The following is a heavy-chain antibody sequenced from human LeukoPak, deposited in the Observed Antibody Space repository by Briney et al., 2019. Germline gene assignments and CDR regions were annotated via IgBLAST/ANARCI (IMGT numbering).Heavy chain of an antibody. CDR3: ARHLNPGRRLLWFGDYYYYYGMDV. D-gene: IGHD3-10*01. Sequence: PSETLSLTCTVSGGSISSSSYYWSWIRQPPGKGLEWIGSIYYSGSTYYNPSLKSRVTISVDTSKNQFSLKLSSVTAADTAVYYCARHLNPGRRLLWFGDYYYYYGMDVWGQGTTVTVSS. CDR1: GGSISSSSYY. CDR2: IYYSGST. V-gene: IGHV4-39*01. J-gene: IGHJ6*02.